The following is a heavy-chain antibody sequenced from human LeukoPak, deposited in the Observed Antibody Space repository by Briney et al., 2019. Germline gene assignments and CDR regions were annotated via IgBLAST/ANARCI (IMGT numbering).Heavy chain of an antibody. Sequence: GRSLRLSCAASGFTFPTYVIHWVRQAPGKGLEWVAVISQTGSIETYADSVRGRFSISRDNSDSTVYLQMNSLKTEDTAVYYCARDRAVALPTYFYYMDVWGKGTTVIVSS. J-gene: IGHJ6*03. CDR2: ISQTGSIE. V-gene: IGHV3-30*03. CDR1: GFTFPTYV. CDR3: ARDRAVALPTYFYYMDV. D-gene: IGHD2-15*01.